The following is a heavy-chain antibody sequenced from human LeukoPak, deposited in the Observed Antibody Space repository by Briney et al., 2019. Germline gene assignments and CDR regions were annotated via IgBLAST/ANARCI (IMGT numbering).Heavy chain of an antibody. CDR1: GFGFSSYA. CDR2: VTGIVGRT. Sequence: GGSLRLSCVASGFGFSSYAVSWVRQGPGKGLEWVSSVTGIVGRTYYADSVDGRFTISRDNSKSTVYLQMNSLRAEDTAVYYCAKYMTPDTVAAIPPFDYWGQGTLVTVSS. J-gene: IGHJ4*02. CDR3: AKYMTPDTVAAIPPFDY. D-gene: IGHD5-12*01. V-gene: IGHV3-23*01.